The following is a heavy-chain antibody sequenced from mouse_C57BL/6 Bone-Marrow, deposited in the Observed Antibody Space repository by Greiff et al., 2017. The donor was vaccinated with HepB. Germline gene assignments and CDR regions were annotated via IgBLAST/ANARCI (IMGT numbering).Heavy chain of an antibody. V-gene: IGHV1-26*01. CDR2: INPNNGGT. Sequence: VQLQQSGPELVKPGASVKISCKASGYTFTDYYMNWVKQSHGKSLEWIGDINPNNGGTSYNQKFKGKATLTVDKSSSTAYMELRSLTSEDSAVYYCARGPRDWGQGTSVTVSS. CDR3: ARGPRD. J-gene: IGHJ4*01. D-gene: IGHD3-3*01. CDR1: GYTFTDYY.